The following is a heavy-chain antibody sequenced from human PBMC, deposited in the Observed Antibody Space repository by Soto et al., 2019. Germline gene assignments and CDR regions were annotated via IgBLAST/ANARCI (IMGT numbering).Heavy chain of an antibody. D-gene: IGHD6-19*01. V-gene: IGHV3-23*01. CDR1: GLPFSTYS. CDR3: AKERPQWTSGYFVDC. J-gene: IGHJ4*02. Sequence: VQVWEFGGKWVQPGGPLTLSCAASGLPFSTYSMAWVRQAPGKGLEWVSGVSASGRNTDYADPVKGRFYISRDNSKNTASMHMNSLRAEDTALYYCAKERPQWTSGYFVDCWAQGPAVPVSS. CDR2: VSASGRNT.